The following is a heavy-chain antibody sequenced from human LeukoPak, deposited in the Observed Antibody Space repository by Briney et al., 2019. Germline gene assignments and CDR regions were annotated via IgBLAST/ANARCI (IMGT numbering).Heavy chain of an antibody. CDR2: ISSSSSYT. Sequence: GGSLRLSCAASGFTFSDYYMSWIRQAPGKGLEWVSYISSSSSYTNYADSVKGRFTISRDNAKNSLYLQMSSLRAEDTAVYYCARGSVAGTKFDYWGQGTLVTVSS. J-gene: IGHJ4*02. CDR1: GFTFSDYY. CDR3: ARGSVAGTKFDY. D-gene: IGHD6-19*01. V-gene: IGHV3-11*06.